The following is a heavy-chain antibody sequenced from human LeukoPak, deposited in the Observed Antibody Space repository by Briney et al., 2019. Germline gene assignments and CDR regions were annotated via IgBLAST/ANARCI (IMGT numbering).Heavy chain of an antibody. CDR1: GFTFGNYA. CDR2: ISGTGSST. Sequence: GGSLRPSCEASGFTFGNYAMNWVRQAPGKGLEWVSTISGTGSSTYYADSAKGRFTISRDNSKDTLFLQLNSLTAADTAMYFCAKASVAIPQYCNSWGQGTLVTVSS. V-gene: IGHV3-23*01. CDR3: AKASVAIPQYCNS. J-gene: IGHJ5*02. D-gene: IGHD2-2*02.